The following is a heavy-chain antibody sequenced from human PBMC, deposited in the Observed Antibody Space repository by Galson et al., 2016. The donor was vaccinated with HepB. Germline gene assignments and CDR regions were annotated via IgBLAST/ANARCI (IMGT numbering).Heavy chain of an antibody. CDR2: ISSRSSYT. CDR1: GFTFSTYS. Sequence: SLRLSCAASGFTFSTYSMNWVRQAPGKGLEWVSSISSRSSYTYYADSVKGRFTISRDNAKNSLYLQMNSLRAEDTAVYYCARVHSGGYSHLDYWGQGTQVTVSA. D-gene: IGHD1-26*01. J-gene: IGHJ4*02. CDR3: ARVHSGGYSHLDY. V-gene: IGHV3-21*01.